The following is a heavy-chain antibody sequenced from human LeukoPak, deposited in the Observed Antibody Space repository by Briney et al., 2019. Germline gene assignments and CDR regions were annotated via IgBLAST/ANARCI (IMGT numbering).Heavy chain of an antibody. V-gene: IGHV3-9*01. D-gene: IGHD3-22*01. CDR1: GFAFDDYA. Sequence: GGSLRLSCAASGFAFDDYAMHWVRQAPGKGLEWVSGISWNSGNIDYADSVKGRFTISRDNAKNSLYLQMNSLRAEDTALYYCAKDIRSPRPGSGYPLYYYYGMDVW. J-gene: IGHJ6*01. CDR3: AKDIRSPRPGSGYPLYYYYGMDV. CDR2: ISWNSGNI.